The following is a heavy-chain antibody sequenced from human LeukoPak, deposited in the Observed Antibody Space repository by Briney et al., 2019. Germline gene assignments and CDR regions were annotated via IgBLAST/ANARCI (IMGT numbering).Heavy chain of an antibody. V-gene: IGHV3-7*03. J-gene: IGHJ4*02. Sequence: PGGSLRLSCAASGFTFSSYWVQWVRQAPGKGLEWVANIKQDGSEKYYADSVKGRFIISRDNAKNALYLQMSSLRAGDTAIYYCARRYFDYWGQGTLVTVSS. CDR3: ARRYFDY. CDR2: IKQDGSEK. CDR1: GFTFSSYW.